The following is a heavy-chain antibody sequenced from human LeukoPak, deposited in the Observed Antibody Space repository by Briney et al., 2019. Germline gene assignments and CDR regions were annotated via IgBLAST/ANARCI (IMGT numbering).Heavy chain of an antibody. V-gene: IGHV4-59*01. CDR2: IYYSGST. J-gene: IGHJ4*02. CDR1: GGSISSYY. Sequence: SETLSLTCTVSGGSISSYYWSWLRQPPGKGLEWIGYIYYSGSTNYNPSLKSRVTISVDTSKNQFSLKLSSVTAADTAVYYCARVRTDWFGEIDYWGQGTLVTVSS. CDR3: ARVRTDWFGEIDY. D-gene: IGHD3-10*01.